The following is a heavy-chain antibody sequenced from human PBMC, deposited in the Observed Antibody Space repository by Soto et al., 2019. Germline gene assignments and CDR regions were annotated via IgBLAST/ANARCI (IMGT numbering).Heavy chain of an antibody. V-gene: IGHV4-59*01. D-gene: IGHD2-15*01. J-gene: IGHJ4*02. CDR3: ARAGAATLSDF. CDR2: IYYSGST. CDR1: GGSISSYY. Sequence: SETLSLTCTVPGGSISSYYWSWIRQPPGKGLEWIGYIYYSGSTNYNPSLKSRVTISVDTSKNQFSLKLSSVTAADTAVYYCARAGAATLSDFWGQGTLVTVSS.